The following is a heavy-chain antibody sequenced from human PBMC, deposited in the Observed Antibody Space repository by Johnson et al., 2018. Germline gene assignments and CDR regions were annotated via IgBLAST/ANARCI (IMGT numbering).Heavy chain of an antibody. J-gene: IGHJ6*02. Sequence: QVQLQESGGGVVQPGRSLRLSCVASGLTFSRYGMHWVRQAPGKGLEWVAVESYDGSIKYYADSVKGRFTISRDNSKDSLYLQMNSLRDEDTAGYYCAREKYGDYDYYYYGMDVWGQGTTVTVSS. V-gene: IGHV3-30*03. CDR3: AREKYGDYDYYYYGMDV. D-gene: IGHD4-17*01. CDR2: ESYDGSIK. CDR1: GLTFSRYG.